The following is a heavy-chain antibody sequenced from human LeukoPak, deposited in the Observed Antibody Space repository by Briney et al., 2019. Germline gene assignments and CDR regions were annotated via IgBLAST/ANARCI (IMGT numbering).Heavy chain of an antibody. CDR2: ISGSGGST. J-gene: IGHJ3*02. D-gene: IGHD3-22*01. Sequence: GGSLRLSCAASGFTFSSYGMSWVRQAPGKGLEWVSAISGSGGSTYYADSVKGRFTISRDNSKNTLYLQMNSLRAEDTAVYYCAKDIGGYYDSSGYYRPENDAFDIRGQGTMVTVSS. CDR1: GFTFSSYG. V-gene: IGHV3-23*01. CDR3: AKDIGGYYDSSGYYRPENDAFDI.